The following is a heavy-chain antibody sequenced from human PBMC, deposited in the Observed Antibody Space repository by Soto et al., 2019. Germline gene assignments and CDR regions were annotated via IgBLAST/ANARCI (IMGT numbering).Heavy chain of an antibody. V-gene: IGHV1-69*13. CDR3: ARGGNDYVCVSYRPASDVRHGVVDGMDV. CDR2: IIPIFGTA. J-gene: IGHJ6*02. D-gene: IGHD3-16*02. Sequence: SVKVSCKASGGTFSSYAISWVRHAPGQKLERMGGIIPIFGTANYAQKVQGRGTIPADESTSTAYMELSSLRSEDTAVYYCARGGNDYVCVSYRPASDVRHGVVDGMDVWGQGTTVTVSS. CDR1: GGTFSSYA.